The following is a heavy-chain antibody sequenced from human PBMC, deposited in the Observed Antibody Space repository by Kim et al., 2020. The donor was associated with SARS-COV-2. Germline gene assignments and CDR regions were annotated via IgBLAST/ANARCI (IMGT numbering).Heavy chain of an antibody. Sequence: GGSLRLSCAASGFTFSTYWMTWVRQAPGKGLEWVANIKQDGSEKYYVDSVQGRLTISRDNAKNSVYLQMNSLRAEDTAVYYCAREVRGYSGYDMGVYDYWGQGTLVTVSS. D-gene: IGHD5-12*01. V-gene: IGHV3-7*01. J-gene: IGHJ4*02. CDR3: AREVRGYSGYDMGVYDY. CDR2: IKQDGSEK. CDR1: GFTFSTYW.